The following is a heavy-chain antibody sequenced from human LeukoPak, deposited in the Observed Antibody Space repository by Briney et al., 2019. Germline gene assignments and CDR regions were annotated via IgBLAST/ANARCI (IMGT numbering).Heavy chain of an antibody. D-gene: IGHD3-10*01. CDR1: GYTFTSYG. Sequence: ASVMVSCKASGYTFTSYGISWVRQAPGQGLEWMGWISAYNGNTNYAQKLQGRVTMTTDTSTSTAYMELRSLRSDDTAVYYCARDPSYYGSGSSYFDYWGQGTLVTVSS. CDR3: ARDPSYYGSGSSYFDY. J-gene: IGHJ4*02. CDR2: ISAYNGNT. V-gene: IGHV1-18*01.